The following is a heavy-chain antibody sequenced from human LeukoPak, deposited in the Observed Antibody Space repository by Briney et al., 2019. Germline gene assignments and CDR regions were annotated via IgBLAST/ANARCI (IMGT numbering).Heavy chain of an antibody. CDR3: GRNGYYSLDY. Sequence: SETLSLTCTVSGGSIGTTHWWSWVRQPPGKGLEWIGEIYQSGSATYNPSLRSRVTISVDKSKNQFSLTLNSVTAADTAVYYCGRNGYYSLDYWGQGTLVTVSS. V-gene: IGHV4-4*02. J-gene: IGHJ4*02. CDR2: IYQSGSA. D-gene: IGHD3-10*01. CDR1: GGSIGTTHW.